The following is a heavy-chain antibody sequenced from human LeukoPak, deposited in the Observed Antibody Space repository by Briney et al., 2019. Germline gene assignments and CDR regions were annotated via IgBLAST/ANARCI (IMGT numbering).Heavy chain of an antibody. CDR1: GGTFSSYA. Sequence: GASVKVSCKASGGTFSSYAISWVRPAPGQGLEWMGGIIPIFGTANYAQKFQGRVTITADESTSTAYMELSSLRSEDTAVYYCARTVVPAAIDYWGQGTLVTVSS. D-gene: IGHD2-2*01. J-gene: IGHJ4*02. V-gene: IGHV1-69*13. CDR3: ARTVVPAAIDY. CDR2: IIPIFGTA.